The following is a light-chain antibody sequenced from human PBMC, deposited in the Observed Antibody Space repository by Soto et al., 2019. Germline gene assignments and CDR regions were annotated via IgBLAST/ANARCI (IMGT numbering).Light chain of an antibody. Sequence: EIVLTQSPGTLSLSPGERATLSCRASQSVSSNYLAWYQQKPGQAPRPPIYGASSRATGIPDRFSGSGAGTDFTLTISRLEPEDSAVYYCQQYGSSPWTFGQGTKVEIK. V-gene: IGKV3-20*01. CDR1: QSVSSNY. CDR3: QQYGSSPWT. J-gene: IGKJ1*01. CDR2: GAS.